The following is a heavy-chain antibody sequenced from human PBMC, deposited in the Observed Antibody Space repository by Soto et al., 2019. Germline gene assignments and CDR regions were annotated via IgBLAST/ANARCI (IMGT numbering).Heavy chain of an antibody. V-gene: IGHV3-30-3*01. J-gene: IGHJ4*02. CDR3: ARDGDDILTGYHY. CDR2: ISYDGSNK. Sequence: QVQLVESGGGVVQPGRSLRLSCAASGFTFSSYAMHWVRQAPGKGLEWVAVISYDGSNKYYADSVKGRFTISRDNSKNTLYLQMNSLRAEDTAVYYCARDGDDILTGYHYWGQGTLVTVSS. D-gene: IGHD3-9*01. CDR1: GFTFSSYA.